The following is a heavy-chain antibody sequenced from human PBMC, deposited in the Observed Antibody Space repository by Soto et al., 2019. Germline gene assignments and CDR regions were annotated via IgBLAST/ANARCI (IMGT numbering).Heavy chain of an antibody. CDR2: IIPIFGTA. Sequence: QVQLVQSGAEVKKPGSSVKVSCKASGGTFSSYAISWVRQAPGQGLEWMGGIIPIFGTANYAQKFQGRVTITADESTSTAYMELSSLRSEDTAVYYCARWGRGYYVILTGYSQVQEGPFDYWGQGTLVTVSS. D-gene: IGHD3-9*01. V-gene: IGHV1-69*01. CDR1: GGTFSSYA. CDR3: ARWGRGYYVILTGYSQVQEGPFDY. J-gene: IGHJ4*02.